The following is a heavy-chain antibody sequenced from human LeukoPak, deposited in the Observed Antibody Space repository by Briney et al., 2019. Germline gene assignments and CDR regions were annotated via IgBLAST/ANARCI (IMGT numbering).Heavy chain of an antibody. CDR3: ARSYIVVVPAVYFDY. CDR1: GYTFSTYA. Sequence: ASVKVSCEASGYTFSTYAIQWVRQAPGQRLEWMGWINGGDGNTKYSQKFQGRVTITRYTSASTAYMELSSLRSEDTAVYYCARSYIVVVPAVYFDYWGQGTLVTVSS. V-gene: IGHV1-3*01. J-gene: IGHJ4*02. CDR2: INGGDGNT. D-gene: IGHD2-2*01.